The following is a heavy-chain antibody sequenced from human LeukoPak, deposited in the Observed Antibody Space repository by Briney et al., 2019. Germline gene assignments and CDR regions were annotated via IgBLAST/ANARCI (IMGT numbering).Heavy chain of an antibody. CDR2: MNPNSGNT. D-gene: IGHD4-17*01. V-gene: IGHV1-8*02. CDR1: GYTFTSYD. CDR3: ARDRYGAEVDY. Sequence: ASVKVSCKASGYTFTSYDINWVRQATGQGLEWMGWMNPNSGNTGYAQKLQGRVTMTTDTSTSTAYMELRSLRSDDTAVYYCARDRYGAEVDYWGQGTLVTVSS. J-gene: IGHJ4*02.